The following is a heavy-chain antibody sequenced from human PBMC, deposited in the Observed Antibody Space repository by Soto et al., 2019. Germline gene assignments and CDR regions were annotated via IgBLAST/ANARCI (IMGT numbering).Heavy chain of an antibody. Sequence: VQLVESGGGLVQPGGSLRLSCAASGFTFSNYWMHWVRQAPGKGLVWLSRINTDGSDTFYADSVKGRFTISRDNPKKTLYLQMSSLRADDTAVYYCAKGREVGTDWGQGTLVTVSS. CDR2: INTDGSDT. D-gene: IGHD2-21*02. V-gene: IGHV3-74*01. CDR3: AKGREVGTD. CDR1: GFTFSNYW. J-gene: IGHJ4*02.